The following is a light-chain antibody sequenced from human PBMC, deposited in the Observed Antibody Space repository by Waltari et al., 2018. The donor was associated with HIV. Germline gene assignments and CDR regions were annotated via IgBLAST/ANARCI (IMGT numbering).Light chain of an antibody. CDR3: QQRGTWPT. CDR1: QSVGSY. J-gene: IGKJ2*01. V-gene: IGKV3-11*01. CDR2: DAS. Sequence: EIVLTQSPATLSLSPGERATLSCRASQSVGSYLAWYQHKPGHAPRLLIYDASHRASGIPPRFSGSGSGTDFTLTISRLEPEDFAVYYCQQRGTWPTFGPGTKLEIK.